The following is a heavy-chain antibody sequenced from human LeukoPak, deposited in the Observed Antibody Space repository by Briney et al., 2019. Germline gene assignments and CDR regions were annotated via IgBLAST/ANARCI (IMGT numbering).Heavy chain of an antibody. J-gene: IGHJ4*02. D-gene: IGHD3-22*01. Sequence: GSLRLSCAASGFTFSSYAMSWVRQAPGKGLEWVSAISGSGGSTYYADSVKGRFTISRDNSKNTLYLQLTSLRAEDTAVYYCAKFPLITTIVPIFDYWGQGTLVTVSS. CDR1: GFTFSSYA. V-gene: IGHV3-23*01. CDR3: AKFPLITTIVPIFDY. CDR2: ISGSGGST.